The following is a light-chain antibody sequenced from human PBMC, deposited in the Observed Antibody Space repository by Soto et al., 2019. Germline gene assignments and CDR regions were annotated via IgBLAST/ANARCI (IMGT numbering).Light chain of an antibody. CDR3: QQFNNWPRT. CDR2: GAS. V-gene: IGKV3-15*01. CDR1: QSVNNN. Sequence: EIVMTQSPATLPVSPGERATLSCRASQSVNNNLAWYQQKPGQAPRLLIYGASTRATGIPARFSGSGSGTEFTLTISSLQSEDFAVYYCQQFNNWPRTFGQGTKVEVK. J-gene: IGKJ1*01.